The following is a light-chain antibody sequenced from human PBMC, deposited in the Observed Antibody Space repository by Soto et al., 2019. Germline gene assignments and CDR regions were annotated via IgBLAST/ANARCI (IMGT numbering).Light chain of an antibody. CDR2: DAS. V-gene: IGKV3-11*01. Sequence: EIELTQSPATLSLSPGERATLSCRASQNINNYLAWYQQKPGQTPRLLIYDASTRATDIPARFSGSGSGTDFTLTISGLEPEDFAVYYCQQRVTWPGTFGGGTKVETK. CDR1: QNINNY. J-gene: IGKJ4*01. CDR3: QQRVTWPGT.